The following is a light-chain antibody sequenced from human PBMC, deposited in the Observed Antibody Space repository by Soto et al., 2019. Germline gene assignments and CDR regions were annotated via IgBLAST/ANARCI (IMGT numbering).Light chain of an antibody. CDR1: QGVSSY. Sequence: EIVLTQSPGTLSLSPGERATLSCRASQGVSSYLAWYQQKPGQAPRLLIYGASNRATGIPDRFSGSGSGTDFTLTISRLEPEDFATYYCQHYNSYSEAFGQGTKVDIK. V-gene: IGKV3-20*01. J-gene: IGKJ1*01. CDR2: GAS. CDR3: QHYNSYSEA.